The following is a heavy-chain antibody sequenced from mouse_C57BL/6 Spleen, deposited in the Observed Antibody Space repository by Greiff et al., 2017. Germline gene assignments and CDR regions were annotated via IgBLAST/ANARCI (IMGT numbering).Heavy chain of an antibody. CDR3: TTGTMITTSFAY. CDR1: GFNIKDYY. Sequence: EVQLQQSGAELVRPGASVKLSCTASGFNIKDYYMHWVKQRPEQGLEWIGRIDPEDGDTEYAPKFQGKATMTADTSSNTAYLQLSSLTSEDTAVYYCTTGTMITTSFAYWGQGTLVTVSA. CDR2: IDPEDGDT. J-gene: IGHJ3*01. D-gene: IGHD2-4*01. V-gene: IGHV14-1*01.